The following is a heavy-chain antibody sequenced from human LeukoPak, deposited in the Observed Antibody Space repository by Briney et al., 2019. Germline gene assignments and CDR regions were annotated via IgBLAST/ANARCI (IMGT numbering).Heavy chain of an antibody. V-gene: IGHV3-23*01. CDR1: GVTFSSSA. D-gene: IGHD2-15*01. Sequence: PGGSLRLSCAASGVTFSSSAMSWVRQAPGKGLEWVSAISGSGGSTYYADSVKGRFTISRDNSKNTLYLQMNSLRAEDTAVYYCAKALGWRCSGGSCSRSPWFDPWGQGTLVTVSS. J-gene: IGHJ5*02. CDR2: ISGSGGST. CDR3: AKALGWRCSGGSCSRSPWFDP.